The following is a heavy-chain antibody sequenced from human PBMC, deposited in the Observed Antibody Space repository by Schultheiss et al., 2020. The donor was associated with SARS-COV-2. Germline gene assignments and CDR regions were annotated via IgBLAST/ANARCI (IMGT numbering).Heavy chain of an antibody. CDR3: ARSPHLRFLDRAGAFDI. D-gene: IGHD3-3*01. V-gene: IGHV4-59*12. J-gene: IGHJ3*02. CDR1: GGSISSYY. CDR2: IYHSGST. Sequence: SQTLSLTCTVSGGSISSYYWSWIRQPPGKGLEWIGYIYHSGSTYYIPSLKSRVNISVDRSKNQFSLKLSSVTAADTAVYYCARSPHLRFLDRAGAFDIWGQGTMVTVSS.